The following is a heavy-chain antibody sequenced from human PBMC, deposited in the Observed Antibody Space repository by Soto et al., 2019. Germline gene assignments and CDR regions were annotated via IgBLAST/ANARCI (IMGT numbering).Heavy chain of an antibody. CDR3: AREDMLPTGCSGGSCKYYYYYMDV. CDR1: GYTFTGYY. D-gene: IGHD2-15*01. V-gene: IGHV1-2*04. CDR2: INPNSGGT. Sequence: GASVKVSCKASGYTFTGYYMHWVRQAPGQGLEWMGWINPNSGGTNYAQKFQGWVTMTRDTSISTAYMELSRLRSDDTAVYYCAREDMLPTGCSGGSCKYYYYYMDVWGKGTTVTFSS. J-gene: IGHJ6*03.